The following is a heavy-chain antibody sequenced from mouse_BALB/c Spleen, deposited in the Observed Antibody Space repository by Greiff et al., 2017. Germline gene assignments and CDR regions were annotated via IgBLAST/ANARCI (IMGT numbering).Heavy chain of an antibody. J-gene: IGHJ2*01. CDR2: INSNGGST. CDR1: GFTFSSYY. Sequence: EVQGVESGGGLVKLGGSLKLSCAASGFTFSSYYMSWVRQTPEKRLELVAAINSNGGSTYYPDTVKGRFTISRDNAKNTLYLQMSSLKSEDTALYYCARQGGSSYFDYWGQGTTLTVSS. D-gene: IGHD1-1*01. CDR3: ARQGGSSYFDY. V-gene: IGHV5-6-2*01.